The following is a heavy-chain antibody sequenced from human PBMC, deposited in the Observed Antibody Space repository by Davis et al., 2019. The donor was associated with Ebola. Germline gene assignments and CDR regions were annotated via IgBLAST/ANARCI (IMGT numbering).Heavy chain of an antibody. CDR1: GFTFSNAW. CDR3: AKGAKYSSGSDV. CDR2: IKSKTDGGTT. D-gene: IGHD6-19*01. V-gene: IGHV3-15*07. J-gene: IGHJ6*02. Sequence: GESLKISCAASGFTFSNAWMNWVRQAPGKGLEWVGRIKSKTDGGTTDYAAPVKGRFTISRDDSKNTLYLQMNSLKTEDTAVYYCAKGAKYSSGSDVWGQGTTVTVSS.